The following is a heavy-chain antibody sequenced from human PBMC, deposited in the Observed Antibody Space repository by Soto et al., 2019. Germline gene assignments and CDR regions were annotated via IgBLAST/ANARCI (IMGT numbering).Heavy chain of an antibody. CDR1: GDSVSSGSHF. V-gene: IGHV4-31*03. Sequence: TLSLTCTVSGDSVSSGSHFWTWIRQHPGKGLEWLGYISYSGSTYYNPSLNPSLKTRLIISIDTSENHFSLHLSSVNAADTAVYYCARGRPMMRAQPFFDCWGPGTLVTVSS. J-gene: IGHJ4*02. CDR2: ISYSGST. CDR3: ARGRPMMRAQPFFDC. D-gene: IGHD1-26*01.